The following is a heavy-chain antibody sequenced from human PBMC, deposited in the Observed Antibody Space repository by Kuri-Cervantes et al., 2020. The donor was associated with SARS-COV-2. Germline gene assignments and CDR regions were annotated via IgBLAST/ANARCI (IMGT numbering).Heavy chain of an antibody. D-gene: IGHD1-26*01. CDR1: GGSFSGYY. CDR3: AKASIVGATYFDY. Sequence: ESLKISCAVSGGSFSGYYWSWIRQPPGKGLEWIGEINHSGSTNYNPSLKSRVTISVDTSKNQFSLKLSSVTAADTAVYYCAKASIVGATYFDYWGQGTLVTVSS. CDR2: INHSGST. V-gene: IGHV4-34*01. J-gene: IGHJ4*02.